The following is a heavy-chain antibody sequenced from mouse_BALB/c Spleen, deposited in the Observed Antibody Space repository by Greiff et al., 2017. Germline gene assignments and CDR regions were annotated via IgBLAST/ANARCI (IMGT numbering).Heavy chain of an antibody. CDR2: ISYSGST. J-gene: IGHJ2*01. V-gene: IGHV3-2*02. CDR3: ARLAPSITTALFDY. D-gene: IGHD1-1*01. Sequence: VQLKQSGPGLVKPSQSLSLTCTVTGYSITSDYAWNWIRQFPGNKLEWMGYISYSGSTSYNPSLKSRISITRDTSKNQFFLQLNSVTTEDTATYYCARLAPSITTALFDYWGQGTTLTVSS. CDR1: GYSITSDYA.